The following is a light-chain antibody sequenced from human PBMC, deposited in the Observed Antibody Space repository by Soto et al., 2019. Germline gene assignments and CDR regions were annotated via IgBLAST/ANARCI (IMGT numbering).Light chain of an antibody. CDR1: QSVSSY. CDR2: DAS. J-gene: IGKJ5*01. V-gene: IGKV3-11*01. Sequence: EIVFTLSPATLSLTPGERATLSCRASQSVSSYLAWYQQKPGQAPRLLIYDASNRATGIPARFSGSGSGTDFTLTISSLEPEDIAVYYCLQRSNWITFGQGRRLEIK. CDR3: LQRSNWIT.